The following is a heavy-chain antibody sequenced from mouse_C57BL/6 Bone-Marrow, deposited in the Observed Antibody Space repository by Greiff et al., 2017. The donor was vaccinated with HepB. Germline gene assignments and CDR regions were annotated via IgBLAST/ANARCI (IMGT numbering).Heavy chain of an antibody. CDR3: SYYDYDSAWFAY. CDR1: GFTFSNYW. J-gene: IGHJ3*01. Sequence: EVKLMESGGGLVQPGGSMKLSCVASGFTFSNYWMNWVRQSPEKGLEWVAQIRLKSDNYATHYAESVKGRFTISRDDSKSSVYLQMNNLRAEDTGIYYCSYYDYDSAWFAYWGQGTLVTVSA. CDR2: IRLKSDNYAT. D-gene: IGHD2-4*01. V-gene: IGHV6-3*01.